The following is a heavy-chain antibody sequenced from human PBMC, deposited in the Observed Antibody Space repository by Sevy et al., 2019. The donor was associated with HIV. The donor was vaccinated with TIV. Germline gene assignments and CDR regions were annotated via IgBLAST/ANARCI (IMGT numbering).Heavy chain of an antibody. J-gene: IGHJ4*02. Sequence: GGSLRLSCGASGFTFSYSGMHWVRQAPGKGLEWVAFIQFDGSSQYYADSVKGRFTIVRDNSKKTLYLEMNSLTTDDTAVYYCAKNTAAVGVRGFDYWGQGALVTVSS. CDR2: IQFDGSSQ. V-gene: IGHV3-30*02. CDR1: GFTFSYSG. CDR3: AKNTAAVGVRGFDY. D-gene: IGHD2-8*01.